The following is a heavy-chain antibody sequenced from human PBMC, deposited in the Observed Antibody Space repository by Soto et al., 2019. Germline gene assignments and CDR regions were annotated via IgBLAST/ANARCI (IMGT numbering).Heavy chain of an antibody. J-gene: IGHJ6*02. CDR3: AKGDSFHWFGMGV. Sequence: EVQLLESGGGLVQPGGSLRLSCAASGFTLSSYAMSWVRQAPGKGLECVSIITPNGGGTYYADSVKGRFTISSDSSKNTLYLQMDSLRAEDTAAYYCAKGDSFHWFGMGVWGPGTTVTVSS. CDR2: ITPNGGGT. D-gene: IGHD2-21*01. V-gene: IGHV3-23*01. CDR1: GFTLSSYA.